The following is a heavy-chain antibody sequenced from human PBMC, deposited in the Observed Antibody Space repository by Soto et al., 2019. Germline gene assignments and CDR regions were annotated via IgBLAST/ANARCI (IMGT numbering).Heavy chain of an antibody. CDR3: ARLTSYCGGDCYPV. J-gene: IGHJ6*02. V-gene: IGHV4-39*01. D-gene: IGHD2-21*02. CDR1: GGSISSSSYY. Sequence: QLQLQESGPGLVKPSETLSLTCTVSGGSISSSSYYWGWIRQPPGKGLEWIGSLYYSGSTYYNWSLKSRFTISVDTSKNQFSLRLSSVTAADTAVYYCARLTSYCGGDCYPVWGQGTTVTVSS. CDR2: LYYSGST.